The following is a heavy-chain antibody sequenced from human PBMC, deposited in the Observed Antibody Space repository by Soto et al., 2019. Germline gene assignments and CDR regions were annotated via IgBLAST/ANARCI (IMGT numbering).Heavy chain of an antibody. J-gene: IGHJ6*03. D-gene: IGHD2-2*01. CDR3: ARDQNCSSTSCYFYYYYYMDV. Sequence: EVQLVESGGGLVQPGGSLRLSCAASGFTFSSYSMNWVRQAPGKGLEWVSYISSSSSTIYYADSVKGRFTISRDNAKNSLYLQRNSLRAEDTAVYYCARDQNCSSTSCYFYYYYYMDVWCKGTTVTVSS. V-gene: IGHV3-48*01. CDR1: GFTFSSYS. CDR2: ISSSSSTI.